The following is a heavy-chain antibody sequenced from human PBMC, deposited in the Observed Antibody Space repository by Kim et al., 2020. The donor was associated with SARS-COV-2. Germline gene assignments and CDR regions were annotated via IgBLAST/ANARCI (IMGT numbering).Heavy chain of an antibody. CDR2: INHSGST. D-gene: IGHD3-10*01. V-gene: IGHV4-34*01. CDR1: GGSFSGYY. CDR3: ASGVRGVISY. J-gene: IGHJ4*02. Sequence: SETLSLTCAVYGGSFSGYYWSWIRQPPGKGLEWIGEINHSGSTNYNPSLKSRVTISVDTSKNQFSLKLSSVTAADTAVYYCASGVRGVISYWGQGTLVTVSS.